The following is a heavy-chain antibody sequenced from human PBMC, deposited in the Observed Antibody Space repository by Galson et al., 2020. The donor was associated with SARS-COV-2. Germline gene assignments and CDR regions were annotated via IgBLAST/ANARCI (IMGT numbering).Heavy chain of an antibody. CDR3: ARLHYGEYAPEAFDI. V-gene: IGHV4-30-2*01. D-gene: IGHD4-17*01. CDR2: ITHSGGT. Sequence: SETLSLTCAVAGTSISSGSYSWNWIRQPPGKGLAWNGYITHSGGTYYNPSLKSRVTISGDRSKNQFSLRLRSVTAADTAVYYCARLHYGEYAPEAFDIWGPGTRVTVAS. J-gene: IGHJ3*02. CDR1: GTSISSGSYS.